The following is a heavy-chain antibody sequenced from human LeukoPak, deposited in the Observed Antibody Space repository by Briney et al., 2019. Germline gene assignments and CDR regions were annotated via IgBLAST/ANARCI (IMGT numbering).Heavy chain of an antibody. CDR3: ARERGGYSGYGEDFDY. V-gene: IGHV4-38-2*02. Sequence: SETLSLTCTVSGYSISSGYYWGWIRQPPGKGLEWIGSIYHSGSTYYNPSLKSRVTISVDTSKNQFSLKLSSVTAADTAVYYCARERGGYSGYGEDFDYWGQGTLVTVSS. CDR1: GYSISSGYY. CDR2: IYHSGST. J-gene: IGHJ4*02. D-gene: IGHD5-12*01.